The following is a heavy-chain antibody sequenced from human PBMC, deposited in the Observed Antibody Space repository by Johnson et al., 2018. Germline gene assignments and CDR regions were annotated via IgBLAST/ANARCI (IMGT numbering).Heavy chain of an antibody. J-gene: IGHJ6*02. Sequence: QVQLVQSGGGVVQPGRSLRLSCAASGFTFSSYAMHWVRQAPGKGLEWVAVISYDGSNKYYADSVKGRFTISRDNSKNTRFLQMTSLRAEDTAVDYCAKRGGFGGLVFACGMDVWGQGTTVTVSS. CDR2: ISYDGSNK. CDR1: GFTFSSYA. CDR3: AKRGGFGGLVFACGMDV. D-gene: IGHD3-10*01. V-gene: IGHV3-30-3*02.